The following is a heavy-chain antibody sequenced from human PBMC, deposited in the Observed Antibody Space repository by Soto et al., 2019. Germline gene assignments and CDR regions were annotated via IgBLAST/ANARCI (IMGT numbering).Heavy chain of an antibody. CDR2: ISGYGTRT. CDR3: AKDAITIFGVVIPPGQYYGMDV. CDR1: GFTFNNYA. D-gene: IGHD3-3*01. V-gene: IGHV3-23*01. Sequence: EVQLLESGGGLVQPGGSLTLSCAASGFTFNNYAMSWVRQAPGKGLEWVSSISGYGTRTYYADFVKGRFVISRDYSKNTLYLQWNTRRAEDTAVYYCAKDAITIFGVVIPPGQYYGMDVWGQGTAVTVS. J-gene: IGHJ6*02.